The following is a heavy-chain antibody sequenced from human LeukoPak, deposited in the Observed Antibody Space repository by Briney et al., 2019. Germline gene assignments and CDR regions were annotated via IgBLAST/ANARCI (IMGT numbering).Heavy chain of an antibody. CDR2: INHSGRT. CDR1: GGSFSGYY. CDR3: ASCLSYYYDSSGHQVRDAFDI. Sequence: RTSETLSLTCAVYGGSFSGYYWTWIRQPPGKGLECIGEINHSGRTNYNPSLKSRLTISVDTSKNQFSLKLCSVTAADTAVYYCASCLSYYYDSSGHQVRDAFDIWGQGTMVTVSS. J-gene: IGHJ3*02. D-gene: IGHD3-22*01. V-gene: IGHV4-34*01.